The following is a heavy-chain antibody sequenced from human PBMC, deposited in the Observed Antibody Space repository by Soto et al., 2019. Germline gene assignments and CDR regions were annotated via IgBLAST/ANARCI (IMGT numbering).Heavy chain of an antibody. CDR1: GFTFSTFD. Sequence: GGSLRLSCAASGFTFSTFDMTWVRQAPGKGLEWVSIIRGTDGSTYYADAMKGRFTISKDNSNNTLYLQMNSLRPEDTALYFCVKGGWLDYWGQGTLVTVSS. J-gene: IGHJ4*02. CDR2: IRGTDGST. D-gene: IGHD6-19*01. CDR3: VKGGWLDY. V-gene: IGHV3-23*01.